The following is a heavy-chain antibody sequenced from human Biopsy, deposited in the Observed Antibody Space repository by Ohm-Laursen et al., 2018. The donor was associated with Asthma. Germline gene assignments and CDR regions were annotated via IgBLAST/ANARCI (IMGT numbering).Heavy chain of an antibody. CDR1: GFTFSGSC. J-gene: IGHJ4*02. CDR3: ATLSWYASQY. V-gene: IGHV3-7*01. Sequence: SLRLSCAALGFTFSGSCMIWVRQAPGKGLQWLAFIKPDGSQTYYADSVEGRFSISRDNSKNSLYLQMSSLRGEDTAIYYCATLSWYASQYWGQGTLVTVSS. D-gene: IGHD2-2*01. CDR2: IKPDGSQT.